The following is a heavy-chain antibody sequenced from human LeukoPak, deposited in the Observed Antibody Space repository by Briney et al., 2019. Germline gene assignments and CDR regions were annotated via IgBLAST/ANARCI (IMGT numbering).Heavy chain of an antibody. V-gene: IGHV4-61*03. D-gene: IGHD6-19*01. Sequence: SETLSLTGTVSGGSASSRSYYWSWIRQPPGKGLEWIGYIYYSGSTNYNPSLKSRVTLSVDTSKNHFSLKLTSVTAADTAVYYCAGGTEAGLAYWGQGTLVTVSS. J-gene: IGHJ4*02. CDR1: GGSASSRSYY. CDR3: AGGTEAGLAY. CDR2: IYYSGST.